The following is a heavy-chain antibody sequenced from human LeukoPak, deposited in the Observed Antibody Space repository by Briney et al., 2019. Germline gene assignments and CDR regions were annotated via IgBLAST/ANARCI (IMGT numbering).Heavy chain of an antibody. J-gene: IGHJ4*02. Sequence: GGSLRLSCAASGFTFDDYAMHWVRQAPGKGLEWVSGISGSGGSTNYADSVKGRFTISRDNAKNSLYLQMNYLRAEDTAVYYCARGYGSGSSSVWGQGTLVTVSS. D-gene: IGHD3-10*01. CDR1: GFTFDDYA. CDR2: ISGSGGST. CDR3: ARGYGSGSSSV. V-gene: IGHV3-20*04.